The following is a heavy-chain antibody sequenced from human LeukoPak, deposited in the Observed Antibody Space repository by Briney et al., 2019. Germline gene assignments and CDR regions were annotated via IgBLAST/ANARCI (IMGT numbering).Heavy chain of an antibody. J-gene: IGHJ4*02. V-gene: IGHV4-4*02. CDR1: GGSISNTNW. Sequence: SETLSLTCAVSGGSISNTNWWSWVRQPPGKGLEWIGEIYHSGSTDYNPSLKSRVTISVDKSKNRFSLKLTSVTAADTAVYYCARGVNLGYCSGGSCYGDYFDYWGQGTPVTVSS. D-gene: IGHD2-15*01. CDR2: IYHSGST. CDR3: ARGVNLGYCSGGSCYGDYFDY.